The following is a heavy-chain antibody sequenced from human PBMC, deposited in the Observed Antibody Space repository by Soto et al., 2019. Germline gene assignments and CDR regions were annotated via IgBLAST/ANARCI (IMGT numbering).Heavy chain of an antibody. Sequence: QVRLVQSGPEVNKPEASVKVSCKASGYTFSSSAISWVRQAPGQGPEWMGRISSSGVTSYAQNFQGRVTLTVDSSTTTADMEVRSLSSADTAIYYCARDHGGYGTFDYWGQGTLVTVSS. CDR3: ARDHGGYGTFDY. D-gene: IGHD5-12*01. J-gene: IGHJ4*02. CDR1: GYTFSSSA. V-gene: IGHV1-18*04. CDR2: ISSSGVT.